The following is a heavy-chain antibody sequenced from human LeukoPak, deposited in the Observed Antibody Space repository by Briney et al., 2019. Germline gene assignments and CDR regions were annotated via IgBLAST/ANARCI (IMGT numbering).Heavy chain of an antibody. V-gene: IGHV4-34*01. CDR3: ARRAYRGWYMVY. CDR2: INHSGST. D-gene: IGHD6-19*01. CDR1: GGSFSGYY. Sequence: PSETLSLTCAVYGGSFSGYYWSGIRQPPGKGLEWIGEINHSGSTNYNPSLKSRVTISVDTSKNQFSLKLSSVTAADTAMYYCARRAYRGWYMVYWGQGTLVTVSS. J-gene: IGHJ4*02.